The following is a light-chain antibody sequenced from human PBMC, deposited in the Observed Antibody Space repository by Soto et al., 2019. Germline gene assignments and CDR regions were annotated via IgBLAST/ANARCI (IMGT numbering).Light chain of an antibody. CDR1: QSISSW. Sequence: DIQMTQSPSTLSSSVGDKFTITCRASQSISSWLAWYQQKPGKAPKLLIYDASSLESGVPSRFSGSGSGTEFTLTISSLQPDDFATYYCQQYNSYPLTFGGGTKVDI. V-gene: IGKV1-5*01. CDR2: DAS. CDR3: QQYNSYPLT. J-gene: IGKJ4*01.